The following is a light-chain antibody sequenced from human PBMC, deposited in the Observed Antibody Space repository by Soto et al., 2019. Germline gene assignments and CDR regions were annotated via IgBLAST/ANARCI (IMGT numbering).Light chain of an antibody. V-gene: IGKV1-5*03. CDR1: QSISSW. CDR2: KAS. Sequence: DIPMTKSPSTLSASVRDRATITCRVSQSISSWLAWYQQKPGRAPKVLIYKASGLGSGVPSRFSGSESGTEFTLTISSLQSEDFAVYYCQQYNNWPPWTFGQGTKVDIK. J-gene: IGKJ1*01. CDR3: QQYNNWPPWT.